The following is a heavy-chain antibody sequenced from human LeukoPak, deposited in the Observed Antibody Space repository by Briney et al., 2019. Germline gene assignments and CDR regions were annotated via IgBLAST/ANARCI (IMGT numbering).Heavy chain of an antibody. CDR1: GGSISSGGYY. J-gene: IGHJ4*02. D-gene: IGHD3-9*01. CDR3: ARALSGGGGVTGYLYYFDY. CDR2: IYYSGST. Sequence: SETLSLTCTVSGGSISSGGYYWSWIRQHPGKGLEWIGYIYYSGSTYYNPSLKSRVTISVDTSKNQFSLKLSSVTAADTAVYYCARALSGGGGVTGYLYYFDYWGQGTLVTVSS. V-gene: IGHV4-31*03.